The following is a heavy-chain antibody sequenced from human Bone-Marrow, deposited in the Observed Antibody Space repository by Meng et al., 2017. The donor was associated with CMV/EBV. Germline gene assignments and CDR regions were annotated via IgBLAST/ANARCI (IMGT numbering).Heavy chain of an antibody. J-gene: IGHJ6*02. Sequence: GESLKISCAASGFTFSSYAMHWVRQAPGKGLEWVGRTRNKANSYTTEYAASVKGRFTISRDDSKNSLYLQMNSLKTEDTAVYYCTTGKNYYYYGMDVWGQGTTVTVSS. CDR3: TTGKNYYYYGMDV. V-gene: IGHV3-72*01. CDR2: TRNKANSYTT. CDR1: GFTFSSYA. D-gene: IGHD1-1*01.